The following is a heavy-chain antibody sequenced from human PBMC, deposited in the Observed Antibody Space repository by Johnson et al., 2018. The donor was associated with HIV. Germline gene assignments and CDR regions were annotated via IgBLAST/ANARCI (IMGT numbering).Heavy chain of an antibody. Sequence: VQLVESGGGLVQPGGSLRLCCTASGFTFSRYWMSWVRQAPGKGLEWVANIKGDGSEKYYVDSVKGRFTMSRDNAKNSLYRQMNILRAEDTALYYCARWSTEGSDAFDIWGQGTMVTVSS. V-gene: IGHV3-7*03. CDR2: IKGDGSEK. D-gene: IGHD1-26*01. CDR1: GFTFSRYW. CDR3: ARWSTEGSDAFDI. J-gene: IGHJ3*02.